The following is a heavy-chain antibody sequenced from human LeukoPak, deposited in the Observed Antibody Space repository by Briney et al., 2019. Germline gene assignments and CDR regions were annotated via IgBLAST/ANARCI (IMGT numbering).Heavy chain of an antibody. CDR2: IIPIFGTA. Sequence: CKGSGGTFINYAISWVRQAPGQGVEWMGGIIPIFGTANYAQKFQGRVTITADKSTSTAYMELSSLRSEDTAVYYCARDRDSSGILDYWGQGTLVTVSS. V-gene: IGHV1-69*06. CDR1: GGTFINYA. J-gene: IGHJ4*02. CDR3: ARDRDSSGILDY. D-gene: IGHD6-19*01.